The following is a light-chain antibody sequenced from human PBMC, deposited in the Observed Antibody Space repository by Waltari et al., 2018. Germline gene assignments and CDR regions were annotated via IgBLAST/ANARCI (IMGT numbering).Light chain of an antibody. CDR2: WAS. CDR1: QSVLSSTNIHNY. CDR3: QQYYTTPCT. V-gene: IGKV4-1*01. J-gene: IGKJ2*02. Sequence: DIVLTQSPDSLALSLGERATISCRSSQSVLSSTNIHNYLAWYQQRPGQPPKLLFYWASTRVSGVPDRFDGSGSGTDFTLTISSLQAEDLAVYYCQQYYTTPCTFGQGTRLEIK.